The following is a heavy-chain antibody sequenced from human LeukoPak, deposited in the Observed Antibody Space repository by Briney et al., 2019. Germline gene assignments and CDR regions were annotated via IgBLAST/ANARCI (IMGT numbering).Heavy chain of an antibody. V-gene: IGHV1-2*02. CDR3: ATSSLITGTAVDY. J-gene: IGHJ4*02. CDR2: INPNSGGS. D-gene: IGHD1/OR15-1a*01. CDR1: EYTFFGYY. Sequence: ASVKVSCKASEYTFFGYYIHWVRQAPGQGLEWMGWINPNSGGSNYAQKFQGRVTMTRDTSITTAYMELSRLRSDDTAVYYCATSSLITGTAVDYWTQGNLVTVSS.